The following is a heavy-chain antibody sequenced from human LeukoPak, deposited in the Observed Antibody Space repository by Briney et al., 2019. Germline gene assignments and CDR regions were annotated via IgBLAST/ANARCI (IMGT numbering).Heavy chain of an antibody. CDR3: ASSWRYIGAFDY. CDR1: GGSFSGYY. Sequence: PSETLSLTCAVYGGSFSGYYWSWIRQPPGKGLEWIGEINHSGSTNYNPSLKSRVTISVDTSKNQFYLKLSSVTAADTAVYYCASSWRYIGAFDYWGQGTLVTVSS. J-gene: IGHJ4*02. CDR2: INHSGST. V-gene: IGHV4-34*01. D-gene: IGHD3-16*02.